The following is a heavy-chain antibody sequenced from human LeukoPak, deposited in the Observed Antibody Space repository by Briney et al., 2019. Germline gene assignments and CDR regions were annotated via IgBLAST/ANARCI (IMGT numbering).Heavy chain of an antibody. D-gene: IGHD3-10*01. Sequence: SETLSLTCTVSGYFISTGYYWGWVRQSPGKGVEWIAIIYHSGNNYYNPSLKSRVTISVDTSKNQFSLKLTSVAAADTAVYYCATNLYGSGNYFAYWGQGTLVTVSS. CDR1: GYFISTGYY. CDR2: IYHSGNN. CDR3: ATNLYGSGNYFAY. J-gene: IGHJ4*02. V-gene: IGHV4-38-2*02.